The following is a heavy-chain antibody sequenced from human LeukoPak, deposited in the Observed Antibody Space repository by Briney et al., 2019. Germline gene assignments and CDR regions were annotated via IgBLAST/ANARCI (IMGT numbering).Heavy chain of an antibody. CDR3: ARALGYYDGSGSYRIFDH. CDR2: ISSSSGTI. J-gene: IGHJ4*02. D-gene: IGHD3-10*01. CDR1: GFTFSPYS. Sequence: GGSLRLSCAASGFTFSPYSMNWVRQAPGKGLEWVSYISSSSGTIYYADSVKGRFTISRDNAKNSLYLQMNSLGAEDTAVYYCARALGYYDGSGSYRIFDHWGQGTLVTVSS. V-gene: IGHV3-48*04.